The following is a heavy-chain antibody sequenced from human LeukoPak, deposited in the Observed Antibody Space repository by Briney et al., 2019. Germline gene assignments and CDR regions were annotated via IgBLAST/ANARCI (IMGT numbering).Heavy chain of an antibody. CDR1: GNTLTELS. V-gene: IGHV1-24*01. Sequence: ASVKVSCKVSGNTLTELSMHWVRQAPGKGLEWMGGFDPEDGETIYAQKFQGRVTMTEDTSTDTAYMELSSLRSEDTAVYYCATVAGMDTAMVNDYWGRGTLVTVSS. D-gene: IGHD5-18*01. J-gene: IGHJ4*02. CDR2: FDPEDGET. CDR3: ATVAGMDTAMVNDY.